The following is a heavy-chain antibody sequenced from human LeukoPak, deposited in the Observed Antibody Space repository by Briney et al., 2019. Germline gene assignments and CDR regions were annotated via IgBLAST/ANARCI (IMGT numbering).Heavy chain of an antibody. D-gene: IGHD7-27*01. CDR3: ASGLGIYGY. CDR1: GFTFNNYN. Sequence: GGSLRLSFAASGFTFNNYNMNWVRQAPGKGLERVSYISSSGSPIYYTDSVKGRFTISRDNAKNSLFLQMSSLRAEDTAVYYCASGLGIYGYWGQGTLVTVSS. J-gene: IGHJ4*02. CDR2: ISSSGSPI. V-gene: IGHV3-48*01.